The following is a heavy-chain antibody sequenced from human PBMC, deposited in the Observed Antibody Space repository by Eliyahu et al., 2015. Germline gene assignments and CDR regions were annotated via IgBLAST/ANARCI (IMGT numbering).Heavy chain of an antibody. CDR1: XFTVXSNY. D-gene: IGHD1-14*01. V-gene: IGHV3-66*01. J-gene: IGHJ3*02. CDR2: IYSGGST. CDR3: ATQDRKTYDAFDI. Sequence: EVQLVESGGGLVQPGGSLRLSXAASXFTVXSNYMSWVRQAPGKGLEWVSVIYSGGSTYYADSVKGRFTISRDNSKNTLYLQMNSLRAEDTAVYYCATQDRKTYDAFDIWGQGTMVTVSS.